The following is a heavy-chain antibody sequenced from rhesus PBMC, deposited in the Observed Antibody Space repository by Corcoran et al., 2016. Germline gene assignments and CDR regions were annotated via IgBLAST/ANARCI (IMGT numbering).Heavy chain of an antibody. J-gene: IGHJ4*01. CDR2: INGNSGST. V-gene: IGHV4-80*01. CDR1: GGSFSSYW. D-gene: IGHD6-31*01. CDR3: ARYSSVWFYDY. Sequence: QVQLQESGPGLVKPSETLSLTCAVSGGSFSSYWWSWIRQPQGKGLEWIGEINGNSGSTNYNPSLKSRVTISKYASKNQFSLKLSSVTAADTAVYYCARYSSVWFYDYWGQGVLVTVSS.